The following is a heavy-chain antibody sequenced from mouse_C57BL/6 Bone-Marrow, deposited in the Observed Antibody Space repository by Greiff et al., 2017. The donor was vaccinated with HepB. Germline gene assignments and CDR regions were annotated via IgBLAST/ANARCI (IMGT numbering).Heavy chain of an antibody. CDR1: GYAFSSSW. Sequence: QVQLQQSGPELVKPGASVKISCKASGYAFSSSWMNWVKQRPGKGLEWIGRIYPGDGDTNYNGKFKGKAKLTADKSSSTAYMQLSSLTSEDSAVYFCARPYDGYYYYAMDYWGQGTSVTVSS. J-gene: IGHJ4*01. D-gene: IGHD2-3*01. CDR2: IYPGDGDT. CDR3: ARPYDGYYYYAMDY. V-gene: IGHV1-82*01.